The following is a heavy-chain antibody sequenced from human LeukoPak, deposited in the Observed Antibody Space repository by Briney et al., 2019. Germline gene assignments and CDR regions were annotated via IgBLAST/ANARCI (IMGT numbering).Heavy chain of an antibody. CDR2: IKSKTDSGTT. J-gene: IGHJ4*02. CDR1: GFTFSDAW. D-gene: IGHD3-10*01. Sequence: KTGGSLRLSCAASGFTFSDAWMSWVRQAPGKGLEWVGRIKSKTDSGTTDYAAPVKGRFTISRDDSKNTLYLQMNSLKTEDTAVYYCTPLAMIRGVIPFDYWGQGTLVTVSS. CDR3: TPLAMIRGVIPFDY. V-gene: IGHV3-15*01.